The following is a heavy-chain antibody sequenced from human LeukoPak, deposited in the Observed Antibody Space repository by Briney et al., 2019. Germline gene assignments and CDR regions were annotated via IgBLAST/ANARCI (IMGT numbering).Heavy chain of an antibody. CDR1: GYTFTGYD. CDR3: ARDRANYYDSSGRDAFDI. Sequence: ASVKVSCKASGYTFTGYDMHWVRQAPGQGLEWMGRINPNSGGTNYAQKFQGRVTMTRDTSISTAYMELSRLRSDDTAVYYCARDRANYYDSSGRDAFDIWGQGTMVTVSS. V-gene: IGHV1-2*06. D-gene: IGHD3-22*01. J-gene: IGHJ3*02. CDR2: INPNSGGT.